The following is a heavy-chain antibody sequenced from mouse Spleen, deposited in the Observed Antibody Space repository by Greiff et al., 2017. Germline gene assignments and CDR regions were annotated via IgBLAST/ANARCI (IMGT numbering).Heavy chain of an antibody. J-gene: IGHJ2*01. CDR3: TTFYYSVDY. Sequence: VQLQQSGAELVRPGASVKLSCTASGFNIKDDYMHWVKQRPEQGLEWIGWIDPENGDTEYASKFQGKATITADTSSNTAYLQLSSLTSEDTAVYYCTTFYYSVDYWGQGTTLTVSS. D-gene: IGHD2-12*01. CDR2: IDPENGDT. CDR1: GFNIKDDY. V-gene: IGHV14-4*01.